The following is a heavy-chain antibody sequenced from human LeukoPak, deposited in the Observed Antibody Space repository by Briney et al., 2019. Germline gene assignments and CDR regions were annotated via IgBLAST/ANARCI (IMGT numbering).Heavy chain of an antibody. CDR1: GGSISSGGYY. J-gene: IGHJ5*02. CDR2: IYHSGST. Sequence: SETLSLTCTVSGGSISSGGYYWSWIRQPPGKGLEWIGYIYHSGSTYYNPPLKSRVTISVDTSKNQFSLKLSSVTAADTAVYYCARHRRIFHTADPWGQGTLVTVSS. D-gene: IGHD2-15*01. V-gene: IGHV4-30-2*01. CDR3: ARHRRIFHTADP.